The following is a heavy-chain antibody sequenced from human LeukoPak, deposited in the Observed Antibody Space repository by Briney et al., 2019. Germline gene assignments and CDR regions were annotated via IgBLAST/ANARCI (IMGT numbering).Heavy chain of an antibody. J-gene: IGHJ6*03. CDR2: INHSGST. D-gene: IGHD2-2*01. Sequence: SETLSLTCAVYGGSFSGYYWSWIRQPPGKGLEWIGEINHSGSTNYNPSLKSRVTISVDTSKNQFSLKLSSVTAADTAVYYCARTWVVPASRYYYYYMDVWGKGTTVTVSS. V-gene: IGHV4-34*01. CDR3: ARTWVVPASRYYYYYMDV. CDR1: GGSFSGYY.